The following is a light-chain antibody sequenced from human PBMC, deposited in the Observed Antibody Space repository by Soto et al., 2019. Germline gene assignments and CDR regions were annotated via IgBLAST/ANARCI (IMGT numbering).Light chain of an antibody. CDR2: DAS. J-gene: IGKJ4*01. V-gene: IGKV3-11*01. CDR1: QSVSDY. Sequence: EVVLTQSPASLSLSPGVRATLSCRADQSVSDYLAWYQQKPGQPPRLLFFDASSRATGVPHRFSAGGSGTDFTLIISSLQPEDFAVYYCQQRVNWPPTFGGGTKVEI. CDR3: QQRVNWPPT.